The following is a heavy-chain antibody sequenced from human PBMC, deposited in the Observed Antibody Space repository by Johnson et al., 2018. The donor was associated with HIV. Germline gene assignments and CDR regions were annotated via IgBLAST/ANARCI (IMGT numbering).Heavy chain of an antibody. J-gene: IGHJ3*01. D-gene: IGHD6-13*01. CDR3: ARDGDSQQLPLGDAFDV. Sequence: QMQLVESGGGVVQPGRSLRLSCAASGFTFSSYGMHWVRQAPGKGLEWVAVIWYDGSNKYYADSVKGRFTVSRDNSKNTLYLQMNNLRVDDTGIYYCARDGDSQQLPLGDAFDVWGQGTLVTVSS. CDR1: GFTFSSYG. V-gene: IGHV3-33*01. CDR2: IWYDGSNK.